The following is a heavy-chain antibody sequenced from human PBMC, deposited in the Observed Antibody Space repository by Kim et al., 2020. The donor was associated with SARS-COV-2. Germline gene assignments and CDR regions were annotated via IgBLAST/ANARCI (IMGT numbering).Heavy chain of an antibody. CDR1: GGSISSSSYY. CDR3: ARVRGVLRGAIRWYFDF. V-gene: IGHV4-39*01. D-gene: IGHD3-10*01. Sequence: SETLSLTCTVSGGSISSSSYYWGWIRQPPGKGLEWIGSIYYSGSTYYNPSLKSRVTISVDTSKNQFSLKLSSVTAADTAVYYCARVRGVLRGAIRWYFDFWGQGTLVTVSS. J-gene: IGHJ4*02. CDR2: IYYSGST.